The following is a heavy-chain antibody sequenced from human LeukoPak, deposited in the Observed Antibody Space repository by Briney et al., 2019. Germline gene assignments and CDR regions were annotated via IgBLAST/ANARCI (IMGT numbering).Heavy chain of an antibody. CDR3: ARDRYYGSGSYH. D-gene: IGHD3-10*01. V-gene: IGHV1-69*13. CDR1: GGTFSSYA. Sequence: SVKVSCKAAGGTFSSYAISWVRQAPGQGLEWMGGIIPIFGTANDAQKFQGRGTITADESTTTAYIELSSLRSDDTAVHSCARDRYYGSGSYHWGQGTLVTVSS. CDR2: IIPIFGTA. J-gene: IGHJ4*02.